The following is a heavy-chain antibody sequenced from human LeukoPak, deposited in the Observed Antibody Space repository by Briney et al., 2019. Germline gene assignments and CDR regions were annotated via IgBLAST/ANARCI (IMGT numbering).Heavy chain of an antibody. Sequence: SETLSLTCTVSGGSISGYYWSWIRQPPGKGPECIGYIHYSGSTNYNPSLKSRVTISVDTSKNQFSLKVSSVTAADTAVYYCGRHSYGIGMDVWGQGTTVTVSS. CDR1: GGSISGYY. CDR2: IHYSGST. V-gene: IGHV4-59*08. D-gene: IGHD3-10*01. CDR3: GRHSYGIGMDV. J-gene: IGHJ6*02.